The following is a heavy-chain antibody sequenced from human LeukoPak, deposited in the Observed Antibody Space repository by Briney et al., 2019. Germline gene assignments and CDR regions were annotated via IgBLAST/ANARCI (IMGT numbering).Heavy chain of an antibody. CDR1: DGSITTDDYY. J-gene: IGHJ4*02. CDR2: VSHSGRT. CDR3: ARVNQEDYYDSSGYYSPFDY. V-gene: IGHV4-30-2*01. Sequence: SETLSLTCTVSDGSITTDDYYWSWIRQPPGKGLEWIGYVSHSGRTYSNPSLKSRVTISIDRSKNQFSLKLSSVTAADTAVYYCARVNQEDYYDSSGYYSPFDYWGQGTLVTVSS. D-gene: IGHD3-22*01.